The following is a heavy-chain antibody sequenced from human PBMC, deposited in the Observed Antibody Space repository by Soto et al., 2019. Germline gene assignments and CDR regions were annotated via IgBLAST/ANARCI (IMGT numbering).Heavy chain of an antibody. CDR1: GGTFSSYT. Sequence: QVQLVQSGAEVKKPGSSVKVSCKPSGGTFSSYTISWVRQAPGQGLEWMGRIIPILGIANYAQKFQGRVTITADKSTSTAYMELSSLRSEDTAVYYCARRTYCGGDCYSVGYFDYWGQGTLVTVSS. J-gene: IGHJ4*02. CDR2: IIPILGIA. D-gene: IGHD2-21*01. CDR3: ARRTYCGGDCYSVGYFDY. V-gene: IGHV1-69*02.